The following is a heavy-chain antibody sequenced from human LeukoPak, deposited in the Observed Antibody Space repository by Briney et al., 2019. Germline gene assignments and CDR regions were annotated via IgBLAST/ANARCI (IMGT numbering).Heavy chain of an antibody. Sequence: AGGSLRLSCAASGFTFSSYAMSWVRQAPGKGLEWASAISGSGGSTYYADSVKGRFTISRDNSKNTLYLQMNSLRAEDTAVYYCAKEERYCSSTSCPVWFDPWGQGTLVTVSS. CDR2: ISGSGGST. D-gene: IGHD2-2*01. CDR1: GFTFSSYA. V-gene: IGHV3-23*01. CDR3: AKEERYCSSTSCPVWFDP. J-gene: IGHJ5*02.